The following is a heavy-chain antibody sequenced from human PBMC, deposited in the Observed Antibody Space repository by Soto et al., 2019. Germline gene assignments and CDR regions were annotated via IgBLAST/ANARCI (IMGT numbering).Heavy chain of an antibody. CDR3: ERDSYSAYFDY. Sequence: PSETLSLTCTVSGGSISSSSYYWGWIRQPPGKGLEWIGSIYYSGSTYYNPSLKSRVTISVDTSKNQFSLKLSSVTAADTAVYYCERDSYSAYFDYWGQGTMVTVYS. D-gene: IGHD4-4*01. V-gene: IGHV4-39*02. CDR2: IYYSGST. J-gene: IGHJ4*02. CDR1: GGSISSSSYY.